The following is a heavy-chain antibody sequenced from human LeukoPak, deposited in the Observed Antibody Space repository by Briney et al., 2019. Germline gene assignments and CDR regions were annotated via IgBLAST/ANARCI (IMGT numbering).Heavy chain of an antibody. V-gene: IGHV3-23*01. CDR1: GFIFKDYA. D-gene: IGHD6-13*01. J-gene: IGHJ2*01. CDR2: IHYSGRAT. Sequence: GGSLRLSCAASGFIFKDYAMNWVRQAPGKGLQWVSSIHYSGRATYYADSVKGRFTIFGDNSKNTLYLQMNSLRAEDSAVYYCAKAANEKTANVTAARSYWYFDLWGRGTLITVSS. CDR3: AKAANEKTANVTAARSYWYFDL.